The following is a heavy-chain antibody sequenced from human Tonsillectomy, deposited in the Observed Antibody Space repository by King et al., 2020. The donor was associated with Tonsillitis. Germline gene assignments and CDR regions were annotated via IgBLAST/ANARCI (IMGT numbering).Heavy chain of an antibody. CDR2: IRYDGSNK. D-gene: IGHD2-21*02. V-gene: IGHV3-30*02. CDR1: GFTFSNYG. J-gene: IGHJ4*02. Sequence: VQLVESGGGVVQPGGSLRLSCAASGFTFSNYGMHWVRQAPGKGLEWVAFIRYDGSNKYYADSVKGRFTISRDNSKNTLYLQMNSLRAEDTAVYYCAKDWGIVVVTATLDYWGQGTLVTVSS. CDR3: AKDWGIVVVTATLDY.